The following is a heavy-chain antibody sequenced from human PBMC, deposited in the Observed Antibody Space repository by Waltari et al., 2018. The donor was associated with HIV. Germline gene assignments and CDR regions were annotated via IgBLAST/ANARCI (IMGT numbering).Heavy chain of an antibody. J-gene: IGHJ3*02. CDR1: GFTFSDFY. V-gene: IGHV3-11*01. D-gene: IGHD3-22*01. CDR2: SSGMGSSI. CDR3: ARDYYDSGSYWNPHAFDI. Sequence: QVQLVESGGAQVKPGGSLRLSCDVSGFTFSDFYMSWIRRAPGGGLEWRSYSSGMGSSIYYADSVQGRFTISRDNAENSLFLQMNGLRAEDTGVYYCARDYYDSGSYWNPHAFDIWGQGTMVTVSS.